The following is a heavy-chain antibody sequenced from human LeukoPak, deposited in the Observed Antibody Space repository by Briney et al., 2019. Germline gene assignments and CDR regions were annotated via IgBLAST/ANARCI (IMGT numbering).Heavy chain of an antibody. CDR1: GFTFSSYG. J-gene: IGHJ5*02. D-gene: IGHD3-22*01. CDR3: AKGVSSYYDSSGFDP. V-gene: IGHV3-33*06. Sequence: GRSLRLSCAASGFTFSSYGMHWVRQAPGKGLEGVAVIWYDGSNKYYADSVKGRFTISRDNSKKALYLQMNSLRAEDTAVYYCAKGVSSYYDSSGFDPWGQGTLVTVSS. CDR2: IWYDGSNK.